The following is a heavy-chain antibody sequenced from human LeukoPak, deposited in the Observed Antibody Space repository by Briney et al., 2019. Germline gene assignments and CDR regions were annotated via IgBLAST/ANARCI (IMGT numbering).Heavy chain of an antibody. J-gene: IGHJ4*02. V-gene: IGHV3-7*01. CDR2: LHEDGNEK. Sequence: GGSLRLSCAAYGFSLSGYWMSWVRQAPGKGLEWVASLHEDGNEKYFVYSVKGRFTVSRDNAKNSLYLQMNSLRVEDTAVYYRARGGYSFDYLGQGTLVTVSS. CDR3: ARGGYSFDY. D-gene: IGHD5-12*01. CDR1: GFSLSGYW.